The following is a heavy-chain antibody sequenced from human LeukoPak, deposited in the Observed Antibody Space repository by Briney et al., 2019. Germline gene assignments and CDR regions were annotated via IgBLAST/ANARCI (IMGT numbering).Heavy chain of an antibody. V-gene: IGHV3-30*18. CDR2: ISYDGSNK. CDR1: GFTFSSYG. CDR3: AKPGSSGSFDY. J-gene: IGHJ4*02. Sequence: GGSLRLSCAASGFTFSSYGMHWVRQAPGKGLEWVAVISYDGSNKYYADSVKGRFTISRDNSKNTLYLQMNSLRAEDTAVYYCAKPGSSGSFDYWGQGTLVTVSS. D-gene: IGHD6-19*01.